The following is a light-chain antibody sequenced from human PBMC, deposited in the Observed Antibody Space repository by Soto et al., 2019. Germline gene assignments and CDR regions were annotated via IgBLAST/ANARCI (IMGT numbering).Light chain of an antibody. V-gene: IGKV3-20*01. CDR1: QSVSSSY. CDR2: GAS. CDR3: QQYGSSPPRQT. J-gene: IGKJ4*01. Sequence: EIVLTQSPGTLSLSPGERATLSCRASQSVSSSYLAWYQQKPGQAPRLLIYGASSRATGIPDRFSGSGSGTDFTLTISRLVPADFAVYYCQQYGSSPPRQTFGGGTKVEIK.